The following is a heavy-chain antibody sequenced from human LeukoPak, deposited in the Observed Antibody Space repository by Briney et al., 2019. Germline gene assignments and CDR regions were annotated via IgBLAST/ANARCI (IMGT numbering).Heavy chain of an antibody. J-gene: IGHJ6*02. D-gene: IGHD3-3*01. V-gene: IGHV3-66*04. Sequence: PRGSLRVSCAASGFTVSTTYMSWVRQAPGKGLEWVLVVYSGGSTYYADSVKGRFTISRDNSKNTLYLQMSSLRDEDTAVYFCARHFGVISKGVYYYYYGLDVWGQGTTVTVSS. CDR1: GFTVSTTY. CDR2: VYSGGST. CDR3: ARHFGVISKGVYYYYYGLDV.